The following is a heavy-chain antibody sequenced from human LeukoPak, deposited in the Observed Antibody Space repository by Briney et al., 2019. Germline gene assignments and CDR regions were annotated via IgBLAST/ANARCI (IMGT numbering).Heavy chain of an antibody. D-gene: IGHD1-14*01. V-gene: IGHV3-7*01. CDR1: GFTFSGHW. CDR2: INQGGSDK. CDR3: TRDRSRAEDD. J-gene: IGHJ4*02. Sequence: GGSLRLSCAASGFTFSGHWMSWVRQAPGKGLEWVANINQGGSDKYYVDPVKGRFTISRDDANNLLYLQMNSLRGEDTAVYYCTRDRSRAEDDWGQGTLVTVSS.